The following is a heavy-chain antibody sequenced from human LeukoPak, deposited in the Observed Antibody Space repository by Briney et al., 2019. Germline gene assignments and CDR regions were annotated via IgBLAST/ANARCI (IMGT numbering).Heavy chain of an antibody. CDR1: GFTFSSYG. J-gene: IGHJ4*02. Sequence: GGSPRLSCAASGFTFSSYGMHWVRQAPGKGLEWVAVIWYDGSNKYYADSVKGRFTISRDNSKNTLYLQMNSLRAEDTAVYYCARELYGDYGYYFDYWGQGTLVTVSS. CDR2: IWYDGSNK. D-gene: IGHD4-17*01. CDR3: ARELYGDYGYYFDY. V-gene: IGHV3-33*01.